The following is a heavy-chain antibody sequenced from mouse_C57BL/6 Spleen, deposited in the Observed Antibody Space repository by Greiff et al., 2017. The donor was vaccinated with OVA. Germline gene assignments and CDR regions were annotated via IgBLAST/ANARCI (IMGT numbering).Heavy chain of an antibody. J-gene: IGHJ4*01. Sequence: VQLVESGPGLVAPSQSLSITCTVSGFSLTSYGVHWVRQPPGKGLEWLVVIWSDGSTPYNSALKSRLSISKDNSKSQVFLKMNSLQTDDTAMYYCARHDDYDAYYYAMDYWGQGTSVTVSS. V-gene: IGHV2-6-1*01. CDR2: IWSDGST. CDR1: GFSLTSYG. D-gene: IGHD2-4*01. CDR3: ARHDDYDAYYYAMDY.